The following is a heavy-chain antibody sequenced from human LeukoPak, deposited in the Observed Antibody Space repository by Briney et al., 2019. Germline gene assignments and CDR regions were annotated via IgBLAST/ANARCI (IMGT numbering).Heavy chain of an antibody. Sequence: SETLSLTCAVYGGSFSGYYWSWIRQPPGKGLEWIGEINHSGSTNYNPSLKSRVTISVDTSKNQFSLKLSSVTAADTAVYYCARGGVVRGVHKIHDAFDIWGQGTMVTVSS. CDR3: ARGGVVRGVHKIHDAFDI. J-gene: IGHJ3*02. D-gene: IGHD3-10*01. CDR1: GGSFSGYY. V-gene: IGHV4-34*01. CDR2: INHSGST.